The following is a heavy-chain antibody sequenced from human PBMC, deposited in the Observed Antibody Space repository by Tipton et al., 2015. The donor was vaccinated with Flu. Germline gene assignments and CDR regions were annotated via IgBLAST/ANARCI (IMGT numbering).Heavy chain of an antibody. D-gene: IGHD1-1*01. V-gene: IGHV1-8*01. CDR2: MNPNSGNT. CDR3: GRGESLAGLYYFDY. Sequence: QVQLVQSGAEVKKPGASVKVSCKASGYTFTSNDINWVRQATGQGLEWMGWMNPNSGNTGYAQKFQGRVTMTRNTSISTAYMELSSLRSEGTAVYYCGRGESLAGLYYFDYWGQGTHVTVSS. CDR1: GYTFTSND. J-gene: IGHJ4*02.